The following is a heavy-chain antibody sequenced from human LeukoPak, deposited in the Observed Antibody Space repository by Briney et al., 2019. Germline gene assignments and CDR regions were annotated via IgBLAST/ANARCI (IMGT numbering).Heavy chain of an antibody. J-gene: IGHJ4*02. CDR3: ARDSFGDALDY. Sequence: GGSLRLSCAASGFTFSSYWMSWVRQAPGKGREWVANIKQDGSEKYYVDSVKGRFTISRDNAKNSLYLQMNSLRAEDTAVYYCARDSFGDALDYWGQGTLVTVSS. V-gene: IGHV3-7*01. CDR1: GFTFSSYW. CDR2: IKQDGSEK. D-gene: IGHD4-17*01.